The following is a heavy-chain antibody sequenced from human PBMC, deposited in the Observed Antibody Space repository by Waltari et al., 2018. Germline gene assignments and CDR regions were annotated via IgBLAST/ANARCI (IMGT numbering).Heavy chain of an antibody. D-gene: IGHD3-16*01. V-gene: IGHV3-48*01. CDR2: ISSSSSTI. Sequence: EVQLVESGGGLVQPGGSLRLSCAASGFTFSSYSMNWVRQAPGKGLEWVSYISSSSSTIYYADSVKGRFTISRDNAKNSLYLQMNSLRAEDTAVYYCARDLDARRLGVDYWGQGTLVTVSS. CDR1: GFTFSSYS. CDR3: ARDLDARRLGVDY. J-gene: IGHJ4*02.